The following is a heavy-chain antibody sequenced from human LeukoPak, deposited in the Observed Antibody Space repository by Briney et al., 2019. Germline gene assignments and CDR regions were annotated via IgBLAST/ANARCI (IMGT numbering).Heavy chain of an antibody. D-gene: IGHD6-13*01. CDR1: GGSISSYY. J-gene: IGHJ6*03. V-gene: IGHV4-59*12. CDR2: IYYSGST. Sequence: PSETLSLTCTVSGGSISSYYWSWIRQPPGKGLEWIGYIYYSGSTNYNPSLKSRVTISVDTSKNQFSLKLSSVTAADTAVYYCARGSWTSTYYYYMDVWGKGTTVTVSS. CDR3: ARGSWTSTYYYYMDV.